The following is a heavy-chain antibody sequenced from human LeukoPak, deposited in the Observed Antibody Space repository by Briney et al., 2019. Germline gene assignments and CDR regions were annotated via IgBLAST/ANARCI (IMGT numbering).Heavy chain of an antibody. V-gene: IGHV3-66*03. CDR3: ARDRAVTQVWVEFDS. Sequence: GGCLRLSCAGSGFTVSNYYMNWVRQAPGKGLEWVSLIRDSGETFYADSVKGRFTISRDNSKNTVYLQMNRLRVEDTAVYFCARDRAVTQVWVEFDSWGQGTLVTVSS. D-gene: IGHD3-16*01. CDR1: GFTVSNYY. J-gene: IGHJ5*01. CDR2: IRDSGET.